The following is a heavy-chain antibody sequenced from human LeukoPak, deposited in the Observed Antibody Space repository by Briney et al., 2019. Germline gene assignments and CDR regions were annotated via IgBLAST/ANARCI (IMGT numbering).Heavy chain of an antibody. J-gene: IGHJ5*02. Sequence: PSETLFLTCTVSGGSISSYYWSWIRQPPGKGLEWIGYIYYSGSTNYNPSLKSRVTISVDTSKNQFSLKLSSVTAADTAVYYCARLALGGWFDPWGQGTLVTVSS. V-gene: IGHV4-59*08. CDR2: IYYSGST. D-gene: IGHD3-10*01. CDR3: ARLALGGWFDP. CDR1: GGSISSYY.